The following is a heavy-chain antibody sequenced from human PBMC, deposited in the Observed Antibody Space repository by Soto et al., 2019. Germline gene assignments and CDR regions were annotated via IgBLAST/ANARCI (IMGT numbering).Heavy chain of an antibody. Sequence: QVLLVQSGAEVKKPGSSVKISCKASGGSFGNSAINWVRQTPGQGLEWLGGFIPVYRTLNYAQKFQGRVTITADESTGTASMTLHSLASNDTAVYYCATGVIWIGYFTVDSWGQGTRVTVSS. V-gene: IGHV1-69*01. CDR1: GGSFGNSA. J-gene: IGHJ4*02. D-gene: IGHD3-3*01. CDR3: ATGVIWIGYFTVDS. CDR2: FIPVYRTL.